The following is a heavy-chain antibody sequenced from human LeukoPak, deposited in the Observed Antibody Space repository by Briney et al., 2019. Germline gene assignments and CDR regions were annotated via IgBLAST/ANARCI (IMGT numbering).Heavy chain of an antibody. V-gene: IGHV4-34*01. CDR1: GGSFSGYY. D-gene: IGHD3-10*01. CDR2: IDQSGTI. CDR3: ARVPHYYFGYGYFDT. Sequence: KPSETLSLTCVVYGGSFSGYYWSWIRQPPGKGLEWIGEIDQSGTINYNPSLKSRVTISIDTSKKQFSLTLTSMTAADTAVYYCARVPHYYFGYGYFDTWGQGTRVTVSS. J-gene: IGHJ4*02.